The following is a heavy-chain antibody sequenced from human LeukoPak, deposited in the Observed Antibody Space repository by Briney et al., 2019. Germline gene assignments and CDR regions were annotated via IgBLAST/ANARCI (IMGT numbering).Heavy chain of an antibody. CDR3: ATDRDNSDWQKRFDS. D-gene: IGHD2-21*02. Sequence: GGSLRLSCAASGFTFSSYAMSWVRQAPGKGLEWVSAISGSGSTTYYADSVKGRFTISRDNSKNTLSLQMNSLRAEDTAVYYCATDRDNSDWQKRFDSWGQGTLVTVSS. J-gene: IGHJ4*02. CDR1: GFTFSSYA. CDR2: ISGSGSTT. V-gene: IGHV3-23*01.